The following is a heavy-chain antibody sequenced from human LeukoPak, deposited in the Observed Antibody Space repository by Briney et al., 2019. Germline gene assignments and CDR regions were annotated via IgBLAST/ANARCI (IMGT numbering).Heavy chain of an antibody. J-gene: IGHJ1*01. CDR2: ISSSGSTI. V-gene: IGHV3-48*03. CDR1: GFTFSSYE. D-gene: IGHD3-22*01. CDR3: ARGRGIVVVITTSSGYFQH. Sequence: GGSLRLSCAATGFTFSSYEMNWVRQAPGKGLEWVPYISSSGSTIYYADSVKGRFTISRDNAKNSLYLQMNSLRAEGTAVYYCARGRGIVVVITTSSGYFQHWGQGTLVTVSS.